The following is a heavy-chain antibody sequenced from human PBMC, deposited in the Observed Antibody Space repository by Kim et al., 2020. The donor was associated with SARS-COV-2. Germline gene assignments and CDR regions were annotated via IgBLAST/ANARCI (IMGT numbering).Heavy chain of an antibody. D-gene: IGHD3-9*01. CDR2: ISSSGSTI. V-gene: IGHV3-11*01. CDR1: GFTFSDYY. CDR3: ARDLRTWGYYDNLTGQNWFDP. J-gene: IGHJ5*02. Sequence: GGSLRLSCAASGFTFSDYYMSWIRQAPGKGLEWVSYISSSGSTIYYADSVKGRFTISRDNAKNSLYLQMNSLRAEDTAVYYCARDLRTWGYYDNLTGQNWFDPWGQGTLVTVSS.